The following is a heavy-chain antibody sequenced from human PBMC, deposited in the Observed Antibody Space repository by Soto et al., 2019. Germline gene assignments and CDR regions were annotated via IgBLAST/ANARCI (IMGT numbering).Heavy chain of an antibody. V-gene: IGHV3-74*01. CDR2: IPNDGSNT. CDR1: GFMFSNYW. D-gene: IGHD3-3*02. J-gene: IGHJ2*01. Sequence: EVRLVESGGGLIQPGGSLRLSCAASGFMFSNYWMHWVRQAPGKGLVWVSGIPNDGSNTYYADSVKGRFTISRDNAKNTLFLQMNRLRAEDTAVYYCADPFNNLWGRGTLVTVSS. CDR3: ADPFNNL.